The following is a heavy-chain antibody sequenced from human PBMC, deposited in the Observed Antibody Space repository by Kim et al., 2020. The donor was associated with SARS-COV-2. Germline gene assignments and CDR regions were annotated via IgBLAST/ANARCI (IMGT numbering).Heavy chain of an antibody. CDR3: ASVGVAYYYGMDV. D-gene: IGHD3-10*01. J-gene: IGHJ6*02. Sequence: YADTARGPYTISRENAKNSLYLQLNSLRAEETAVYYCASVGVAYYYGMDVWGQGTTVTVSS. V-gene: IGHV3-21*01.